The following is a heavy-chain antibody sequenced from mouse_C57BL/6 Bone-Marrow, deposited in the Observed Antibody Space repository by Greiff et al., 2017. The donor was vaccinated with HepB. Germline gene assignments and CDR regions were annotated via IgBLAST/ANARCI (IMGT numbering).Heavy chain of an antibody. D-gene: IGHD5-5*01. CDR3: ARSAYYYLISWYFDV. Sequence: EVKLVESGGGLVQPGGSRKLSCAASGFTFSSFGMHWVRQAPEKGLEWVAYISSGSNTVYFVDTMKGRFNISRDNPKNTLFLQMTSLRSEDTAKYYCARSAYYYLISWYFDVWGAGTTVTVSS. V-gene: IGHV5-17*02. CDR2: ISSGSNTV. J-gene: IGHJ1*01. CDR1: GFTFSSFG.